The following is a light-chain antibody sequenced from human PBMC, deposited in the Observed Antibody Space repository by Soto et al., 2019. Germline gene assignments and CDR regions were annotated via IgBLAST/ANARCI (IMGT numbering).Light chain of an antibody. CDR1: QIVGGDT. CDR2: GAS. J-gene: IGKJ3*01. V-gene: IGKV3D-20*02. CDR3: QQRSHWPFT. Sequence: EIVLTQSPGTLSLSPGERATLSCRASQIVGGDTLAWFQQRPGQAPRLVIYGASNRAAGIPDRFSGSGSGTVFTLTVSRLEPEDFAMYYCQQRSHWPFTFGPGTKVDSK.